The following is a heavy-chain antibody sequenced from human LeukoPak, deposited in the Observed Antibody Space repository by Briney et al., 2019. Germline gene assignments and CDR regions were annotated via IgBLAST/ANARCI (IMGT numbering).Heavy chain of an antibody. CDR2: ISGSGGST. V-gene: IGHV3-23*01. CDR3: AKDRYPAGKGPLFDY. Sequence: PGGSLRLSCAASGFTFSSYAMSWVRQAPGKGLEWVSAISGSGGSTYYADSVKGRFTISRDNSKNTLYLQMNSLRAEDTAVYYCAKDRYPAGKGPLFDYWGQGTLVTVSS. D-gene: IGHD1-1*01. J-gene: IGHJ4*02. CDR1: GFTFSSYA.